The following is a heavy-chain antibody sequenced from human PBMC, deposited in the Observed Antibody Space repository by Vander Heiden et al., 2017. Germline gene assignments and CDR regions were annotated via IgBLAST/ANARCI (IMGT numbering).Heavy chain of an antibody. CDR2: IRSKAFPGTT. Sequence: EVQLVESGGGLVQPGRSLRLSCSASGFTFGDSALRWFRQAPGKGLEGGGFIRSKAFPGTTEYAASVKGRFTISRDNSKSIAYLQMNSLRTEDTAVYYCSRDDITGGSGVRYWGQGTLVTVSS. J-gene: IGHJ4*02. D-gene: IGHD1-20*01. CDR3: SRDDITGGSGVRY. CDR1: GFTFGDSA. V-gene: IGHV3-49*03.